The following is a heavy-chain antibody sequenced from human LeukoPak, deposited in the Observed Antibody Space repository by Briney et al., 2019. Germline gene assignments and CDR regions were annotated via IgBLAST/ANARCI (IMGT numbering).Heavy chain of an antibody. CDR3: ARGGPNSLPF. D-gene: IGHD3-10*01. J-gene: IGHJ4*02. V-gene: IGHV4-34*01. CDR1: GGSFSGYY. Sequence: PSETLSLTCPVYGGSFSGYYWSWIRKPPRNGLEWIGEINHSGSTNYNPSLKSRVTISVDTSKNQFSLNLSSVTAADTAVYYCARGGPNSLPFWGQGTLVTVSS. CDR2: INHSGST.